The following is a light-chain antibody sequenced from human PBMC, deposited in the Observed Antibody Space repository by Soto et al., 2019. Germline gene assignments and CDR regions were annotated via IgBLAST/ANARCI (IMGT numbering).Light chain of an antibody. V-gene: IGKV1-5*01. Sequence: DIQMTQSPSTLSASVGDRVSITCRASQAISDWLAWYQQKPGQVPVLLIFDVSTLESGVPSRFSGSRSGTEFTLTISSLQPDDFATYFCQQYHTYSTFGQGTKVEVK. CDR1: QAISDW. CDR2: DVS. CDR3: QQYHTYST. J-gene: IGKJ1*01.